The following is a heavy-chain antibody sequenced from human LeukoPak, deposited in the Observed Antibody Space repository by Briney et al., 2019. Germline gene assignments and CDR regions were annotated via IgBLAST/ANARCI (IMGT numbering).Heavy chain of an antibody. CDR1: GGSISSYY. V-gene: IGHV4-4*08. CDR3: ARGMQLLVRDAFDV. CDR2: IYSSGST. J-gene: IGHJ3*01. Sequence: SETLSLTCTVSGGSISSYYWSWIRQPPGKGLEWIGYIYSSGSTNYNPSLKSRVTISVDTSKNHFSLKLTSVTAADTAMYYCARGMQLLVRDAFDVWGLGTMVTVSS. D-gene: IGHD6-13*01.